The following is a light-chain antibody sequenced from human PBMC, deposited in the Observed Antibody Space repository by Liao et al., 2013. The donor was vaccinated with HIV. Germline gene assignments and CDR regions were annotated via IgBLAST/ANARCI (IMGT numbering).Light chain of an antibody. V-gene: IGLV3-1*01. J-gene: IGLJ2*01. CDR3: QAWDNSYVL. Sequence: SYELTQSPSVSVSPGQTASITCSGDKLGDKYTCWYQQKPGQSPVMIIYQDNKRPLGIPERFSGSNSGNTATLTISGTQAMDEADYYCQAWDNSYVLFGGGTRLTVL. CDR1: KLGDKY. CDR2: QDN.